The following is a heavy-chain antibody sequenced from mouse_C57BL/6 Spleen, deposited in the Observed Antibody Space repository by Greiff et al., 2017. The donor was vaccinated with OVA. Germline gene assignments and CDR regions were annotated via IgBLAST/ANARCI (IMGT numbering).Heavy chain of an antibody. CDR3: ASYYGSSYGYFDV. Sequence: EVQLKESGPGLVKPSQSLSLTCSVTGYSITSGYYWNWIRQFPGNKLEWMGYISYDGSNNYNPSLKNRISITRDTSKNQFFLKLNSVTTEDTATYYCASYYGSSYGYFDVWGTGTTVTVSS. J-gene: IGHJ1*03. V-gene: IGHV3-6*01. CDR2: ISYDGSN. CDR1: GYSITSGYY. D-gene: IGHD1-1*01.